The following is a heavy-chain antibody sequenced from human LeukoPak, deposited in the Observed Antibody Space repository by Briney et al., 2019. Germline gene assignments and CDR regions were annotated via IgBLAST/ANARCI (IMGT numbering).Heavy chain of an antibody. CDR1: GFSVSSFG. CDR3: AQGFSSGWYPY. D-gene: IGHD6-19*01. CDR2: ISLNGETT. V-gene: IGHV3-23*01. J-gene: IGHJ4*02. Sequence: GSLRLSCAVSGFSVSSFGMSWVRQAPGKGLEWISAISLNGETTWYADSVKGRFTISRDNSKNTLYLQLTSLRAEDTAVYYCAQGFSSGWYPYWGQGSLVSVSS.